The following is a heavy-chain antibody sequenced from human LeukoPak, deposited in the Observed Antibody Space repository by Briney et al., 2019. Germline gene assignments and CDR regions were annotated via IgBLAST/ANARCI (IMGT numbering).Heavy chain of an antibody. CDR2: VFSSGST. D-gene: IGHD5-12*01. CDR1: GDSRSSGGFH. CDR3: ARQVATKGEWAFDI. Sequence: SETLSLTCTVSGDSRSSGGFHWSWIRQPAGQGLEWIGRVFSSGSTFYSPSLKSRVTMSVDTSNNQFSLRLSSMTAADTALYYCARQVATKGEWAFDIWGQGTMVTVYS. V-gene: IGHV4-61*02. J-gene: IGHJ3*02.